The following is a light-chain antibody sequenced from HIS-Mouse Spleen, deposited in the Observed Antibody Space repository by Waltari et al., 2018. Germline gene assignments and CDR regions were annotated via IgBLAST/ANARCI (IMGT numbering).Light chain of an antibody. Sequence: RSVSGSPGQSVTISCTGTSSDVGGYNYVSWYQQHPGKAPKLMIYDVSKRPSGVPDRFSGSKSGNTASLTISGLQAEDEADYYCCSYAGSYTYVFGTGTKVTVL. J-gene: IGLJ1*01. CDR2: DVS. CDR3: CSYAGSYTYV. V-gene: IGLV2-11*01. CDR1: SSDVGGYNY.